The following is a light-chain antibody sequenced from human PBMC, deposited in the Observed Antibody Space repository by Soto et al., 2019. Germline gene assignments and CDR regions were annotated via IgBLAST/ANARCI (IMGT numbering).Light chain of an antibody. CDR2: SAS. CDR3: QQINYYPRT. J-gene: IGKJ3*01. Sequence: IQLTQSPSSLSASVGDRVTVTCRASQDINKFLAWFQQKPGKAPNLLIFSASTLQSAVPSRFSGGGSGTDFTLTIDSLQPEDFATYYCQQINYYPRTFGPGTKVAFK. CDR1: QDINKF. V-gene: IGKV1-9*01.